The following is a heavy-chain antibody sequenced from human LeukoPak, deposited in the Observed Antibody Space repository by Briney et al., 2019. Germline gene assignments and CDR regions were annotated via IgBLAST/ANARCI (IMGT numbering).Heavy chain of an antibody. D-gene: IGHD3-10*01. J-gene: IGHJ4*02. Sequence: GSLRLSCAASGFTFSSYAMSWVRQAPGKGLEWIGYSYSGGDSNYNPSLKTRVTISVDTSKNLFSLKLSSVTAADTAVYYCARGSGYFDYWGQGALVTVSS. V-gene: IGHV4-59*01. CDR3: ARGSGYFDY. CDR1: GFTFSSYA. CDR2: SYSGGDS.